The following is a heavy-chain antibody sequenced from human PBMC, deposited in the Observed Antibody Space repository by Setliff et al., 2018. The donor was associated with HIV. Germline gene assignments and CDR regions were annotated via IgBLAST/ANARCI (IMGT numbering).Heavy chain of an antibody. CDR1: GFAFNIYS. Sequence: GGSLRLSCAASGFAFNIYSMNWVRQTPGKGLEWISYIDGYSNNIYYVDSVKGRFTISRDNSKSTLYLQVNSLRSEDTAIYYCAKGEATLNTPLDYWGQGTLVTVSS. D-gene: IGHD1-26*01. CDR2: IDGYSNNI. V-gene: IGHV3-48*01. J-gene: IGHJ4*02. CDR3: AKGEATLNTPLDY.